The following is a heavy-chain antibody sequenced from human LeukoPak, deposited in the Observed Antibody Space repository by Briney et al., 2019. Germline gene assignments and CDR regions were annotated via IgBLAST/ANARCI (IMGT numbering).Heavy chain of an antibody. CDR3: ARGKGGYYRIWTHYLDY. D-gene: IGHD3-22*01. CDR2: INPNSGGT. Sequence: ASVKVSCKASGYTFTGYYMHWVRQAPGQGLEWMGWINPNSGGTNYAQKFQGWVTMTRDTSISTAYMELSRLRSDDTAVYYCARGKGGYYRIWTHYLDYWGQGTLVTVST. J-gene: IGHJ4*02. V-gene: IGHV1-2*04. CDR1: GYTFTGYY.